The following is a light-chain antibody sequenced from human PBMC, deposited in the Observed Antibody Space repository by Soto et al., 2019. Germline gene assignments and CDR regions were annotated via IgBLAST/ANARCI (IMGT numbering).Light chain of an antibody. CDR3: SSYTGSSTLV. J-gene: IGLJ1*01. V-gene: IGLV2-14*01. Sequence: QSALTQPASVYGSPGQSITISCTGTSSDVGGYNYVSWYQQHPGKAPKLMIYDVSDRPSGVSNRFSGSKSGNTASLTISGLQAEDEADYYCSSYTGSSTLVFGTGTKLTVL. CDR2: DVS. CDR1: SSDVGGYNY.